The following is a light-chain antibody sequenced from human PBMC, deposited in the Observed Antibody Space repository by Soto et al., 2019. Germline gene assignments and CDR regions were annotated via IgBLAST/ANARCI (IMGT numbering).Light chain of an antibody. CDR3: QQYYSTLWK. CDR2: WAS. J-gene: IGKJ1*01. Sequence: DIVMTQSPDSLAVSLGERATINCKSSQSVLYSSNNKNYLAWYQQKPGQPPKLLIYWASTRESGAPDRFSGSGAGTDLTRTISSLQAEDVAGDYRQQYYSTLWKFGQGTKVEIK. CDR1: QSVLYSSNNKNY. V-gene: IGKV4-1*01.